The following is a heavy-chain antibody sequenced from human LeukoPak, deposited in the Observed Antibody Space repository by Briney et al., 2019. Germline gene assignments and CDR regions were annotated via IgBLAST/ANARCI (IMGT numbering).Heavy chain of an antibody. CDR2: IYHGGRS. Sequence: SETLSLTCAVSGDSIISDNWWNWVRQSPGKGLEWIGEIYHGGRSNYNPSLKSRVTVSLDKSKNQFYLRLTSVTAADTAVYYCARRSTLLSAVTTGFHYWGQGILVTVSP. J-gene: IGHJ4*02. D-gene: IGHD4-17*01. CDR1: GDSIISDNW. V-gene: IGHV4-4*02. CDR3: ARRSTLLSAVTTGFHY.